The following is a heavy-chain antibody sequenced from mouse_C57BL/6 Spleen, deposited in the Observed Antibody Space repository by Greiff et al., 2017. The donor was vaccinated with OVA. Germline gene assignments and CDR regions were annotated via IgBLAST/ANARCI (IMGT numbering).Heavy chain of an antibody. CDR3: ARSYYDGYFY. V-gene: IGHV1-82*01. Sequence: QVQLQQSGPELVKPGASVKISCKASGYAFSSSWMNWVKQRPGKGLEWIGRIYPGDGDTNYNGKFKGKATLTADKSSSTAYMQLSSLTSEDSAVYFCARSYYDGYFYWGQGTTLTVSS. CDR1: GYAFSSSW. J-gene: IGHJ2*01. D-gene: IGHD2-3*01. CDR2: IYPGDGDT.